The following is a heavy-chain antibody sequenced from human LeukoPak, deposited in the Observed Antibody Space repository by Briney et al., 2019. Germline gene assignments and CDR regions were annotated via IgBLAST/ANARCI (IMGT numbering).Heavy chain of an antibody. J-gene: IGHJ5*02. Sequence: PGGSLRLSCAASGFTFDDYAMHWVRQAPGKGLEWVSGISWNSGSIGYADSVKGRFTISRDNAKNSLYLQMNSLRAEDTALYYCAKDVGPIRYNWFDPWGQGTLVTVSS. V-gene: IGHV3-9*01. CDR2: ISWNSGSI. CDR3: AKDVGPIRYNWFDP. CDR1: GFTFDDYA.